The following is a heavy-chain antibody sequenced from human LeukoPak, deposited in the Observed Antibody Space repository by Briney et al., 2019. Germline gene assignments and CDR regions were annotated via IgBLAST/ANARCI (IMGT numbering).Heavy chain of an antibody. CDR2: ISAYNGNT. J-gene: IGHJ6*02. Sequence: GASVNVSCKASGYTFTSYGISWVRQAPGQGLEWMGWISAYNGNTNYAQKLQGRVTMTTDTSTSTAYMELRSLRSDDTAVYYCARGPEYYDFWSGYKYYYYGMDVWGQGTTVTVSS. V-gene: IGHV1-18*01. D-gene: IGHD3-3*01. CDR3: ARGPEYYDFWSGYKYYYYGMDV. CDR1: GYTFTSYG.